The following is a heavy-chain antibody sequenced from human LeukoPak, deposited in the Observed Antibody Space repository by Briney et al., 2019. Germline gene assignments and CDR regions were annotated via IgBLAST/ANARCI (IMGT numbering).Heavy chain of an antibody. CDR1: GGSISSSNW. CDR2: IYHSGST. V-gene: IGHV4-4*02. D-gene: IGHD2-2*01. Sequence: TSETLSLTCAVSGGSISSSNWWSWVRQPPGKGLEWIGEIYHSGSTNYNPSLKGRVTISVDKSKNQFSLKLSSVTAADTAVYYCAREKCSSTSCLDAFDIWGQGTMVTVSS. CDR3: AREKCSSTSCLDAFDI. J-gene: IGHJ3*02.